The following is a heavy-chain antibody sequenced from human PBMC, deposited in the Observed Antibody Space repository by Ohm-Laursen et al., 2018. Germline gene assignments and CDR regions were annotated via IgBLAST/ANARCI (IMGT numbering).Heavy chain of an antibody. J-gene: IGHJ4*02. CDR1: GFTFSSYG. CDR2: IWYDGSNK. D-gene: IGHD3-3*01. Sequence: SLRLSCSASGFTFSSYGMHWVRQAPGKGLEWVAVIWYDGSNKYYADSVKGRFTISRDNSKNTLYLQMNSLRAEDTAVYYCVGFVVGAPDYWGREPWSPSPQ. V-gene: IGHV3-33*01. CDR3: VGFVVGAPDY.